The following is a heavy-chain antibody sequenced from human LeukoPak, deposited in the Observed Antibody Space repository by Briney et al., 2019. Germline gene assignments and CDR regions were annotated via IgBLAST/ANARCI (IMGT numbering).Heavy chain of an antibody. V-gene: IGHV4-4*02. CDR1: GGSISSSNW. D-gene: IGHD2-15*01. CDR2: IYHSGST. CDR3: AREGWAYCSGGSCPDGFDI. J-gene: IGHJ3*02. Sequence: PSETLSLTCAVSGGSISSSNWWSWVRQPPGKGLEWIGEIYHSGSTNYNPSLKSRATISVDKSKNQFSLNLSSVTAADTAVYYCAREGWAYCSGGSCPDGFDIWGQGTMVTVSS.